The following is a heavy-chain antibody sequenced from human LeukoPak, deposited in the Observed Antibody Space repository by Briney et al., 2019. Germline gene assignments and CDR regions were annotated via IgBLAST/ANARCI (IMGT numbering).Heavy chain of an antibody. D-gene: IGHD2-21*02. V-gene: IGHV3-66*02. CDR1: GLTVSSDY. CDR3: ARGGGAFCGGDCYRNFDY. J-gene: IGHJ4*02. CDR2: IYSGGST. Sequence: PGGSLRLSCAASGLTVSSDYMSWVRQAPGRGREGVSVIYSGGSTYYADPVKGRFTVSRGDSKNTLSLQMNSLRVEDTAVYYCARGGGAFCGGDCYRNFDYWGQGTLVTVSS.